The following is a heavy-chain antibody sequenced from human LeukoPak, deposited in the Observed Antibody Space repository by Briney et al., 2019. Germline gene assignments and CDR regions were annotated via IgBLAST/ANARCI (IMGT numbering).Heavy chain of an antibody. V-gene: IGHV4-34*01. CDR3: ARARRSWGTFDI. J-gene: IGHJ3*02. CDR2: INHSGST. Sequence: SETLSLTCAVYGGSFSGYYWSWIRQPPGKGLEWIGEINHSGSTNYNPSLKSRVTISVDTSKNQFSLKLSSVTAADTAVYYCARARRSWGTFDIWGQGSMVTVSS. D-gene: IGHD7-27*01. CDR1: GGSFSGYY.